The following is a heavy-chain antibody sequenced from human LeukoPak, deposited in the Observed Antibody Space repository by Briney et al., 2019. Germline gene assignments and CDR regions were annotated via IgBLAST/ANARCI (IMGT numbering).Heavy chain of an antibody. V-gene: IGHV4-59*08. CDR3: ARVKYYYDSSGYYGLGAFDY. CDR1: GGSISSYY. J-gene: IGHJ4*02. D-gene: IGHD3-22*01. CDR2: IYYSGST. Sequence: SETLSLTCTVSGGSISSYYWSWIRQPPGKGLEWIGYIYYSGSTNYNPSLKSRVTISVDTSKNQFSLKLSSVTAADTAVYYCARVKYYYDSSGYYGLGAFDYWGQGTLVTVSS.